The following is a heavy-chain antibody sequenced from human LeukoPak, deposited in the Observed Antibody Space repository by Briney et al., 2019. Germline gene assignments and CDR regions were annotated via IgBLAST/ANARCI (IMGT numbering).Heavy chain of an antibody. CDR1: GFTFSSYA. V-gene: IGHV3-23*01. Sequence: PGRSLRLSCAASGFTFSSYAMSWVRQAPGKGLEWVSAISGSGGSTYYADSVKGRFTISRDNSKNTPYLQMNSLRAEDTAVYYCAKDRLGYSSSWYGTWGQGTLVTVSS. CDR2: ISGSGGST. CDR3: AKDRLGYSSSWYGT. D-gene: IGHD6-13*01. J-gene: IGHJ4*02.